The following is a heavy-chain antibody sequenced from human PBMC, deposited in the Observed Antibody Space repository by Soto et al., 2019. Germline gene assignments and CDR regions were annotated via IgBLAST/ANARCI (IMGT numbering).Heavy chain of an antibody. CDR1: GDSISSFY. V-gene: IGHV4-59*01. J-gene: IGHJ6*02. CDR2: IYYSGST. CDR3: ARASSGWNYYYVLDV. Sequence: PSETLSLTCTVSGDSISSFYWSWIRQPPGKGLEWIGYIYYSGSTNYNPSLKSRVTISMDTSKNYFSLKLNSVTAADTAVYYCARASSGWNYYYVLDVWGQGTTVTVSS. D-gene: IGHD6-19*01.